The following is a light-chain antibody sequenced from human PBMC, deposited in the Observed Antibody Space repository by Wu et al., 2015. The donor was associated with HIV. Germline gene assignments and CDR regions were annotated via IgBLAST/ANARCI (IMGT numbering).Light chain of an antibody. J-gene: IGKJ1*01. CDR3: QQYNSYPQT. CDR2: KAS. Sequence: DIQMTQSPSTLSASVGDRVTITCRASQGISTWLAWYQQKPGKAPKLLIYKASSLESGVPSRFSGSGSGTEFTLTISSLQPDDFAIYYCQQYNSYPQTFGQGTKVEIK. V-gene: IGKV1-5*03. CDR1: QGISTW.